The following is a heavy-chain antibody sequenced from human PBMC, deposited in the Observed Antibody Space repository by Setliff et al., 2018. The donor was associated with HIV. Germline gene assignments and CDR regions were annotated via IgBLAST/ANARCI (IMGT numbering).Heavy chain of an antibody. Sequence: SETLSLTCSVSGGSITSHYWTWIRQPPGKGLEWIGVISYSGSPHYNPSLKSRVTIGMDTSKNQVSLTLSSVTAVDTAVYYCARDRDIIGRGAFDIWGQGTMVTVSS. J-gene: IGHJ3*02. V-gene: IGHV4-59*11. CDR3: ARDRDIIGRGAFDI. CDR2: ISYSGSP. CDR1: GGSITSHY. D-gene: IGHD3-9*01.